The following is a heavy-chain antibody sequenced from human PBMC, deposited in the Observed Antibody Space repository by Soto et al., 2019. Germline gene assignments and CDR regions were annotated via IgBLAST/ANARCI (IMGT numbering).Heavy chain of an antibody. V-gene: IGHV3-74*01. J-gene: IGHJ4*02. Sequence: GGSLRLSCAASGFTFSGDGMHWVRQAAGKGLVWVSRINMDGTRTNYADSVKGRFTISRDNAKNTLYLQMDSLRVDDTAVYFCARGPRGLYHHDYWGQGALVTVSS. CDR2: INMDGTRT. CDR1: GFTFSGDG. D-gene: IGHD2-2*01. CDR3: ARGPRGLYHHDY.